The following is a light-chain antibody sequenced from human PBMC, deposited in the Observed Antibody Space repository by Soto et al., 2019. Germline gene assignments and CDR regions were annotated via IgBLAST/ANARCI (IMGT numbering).Light chain of an antibody. J-gene: IGLJ2*01. CDR3: SSYTSSSTLGV. Sequence: QSALTQPASVSGSPGQSITISCTGTSSDVGGYNYVSWYQQHPGKAPKLMIYDVSNRPSGVSNRFSGSKSGNTASLTSSGRQAEDEADYYCSSYTSSSTLGVFGGGTKLTVL. CDR2: DVS. V-gene: IGLV2-14*01. CDR1: SSDVGGYNY.